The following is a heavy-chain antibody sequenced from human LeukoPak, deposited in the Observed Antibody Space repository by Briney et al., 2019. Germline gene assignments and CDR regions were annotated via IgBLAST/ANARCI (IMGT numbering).Heavy chain of an antibody. CDR3: ARQYYYDSSGYYYH. Sequence: ASVKVSCKTSGYTFTSYGISWVRQAPGQGLEWMGWISAYNGNTNYAQKLQGRVTMTTDTSTSTAYMELRSLRSDGTAVYYCARQYYYDSSGYYYHWGQGTLVTVSS. D-gene: IGHD3-22*01. J-gene: IGHJ5*02. V-gene: IGHV1-18*01. CDR2: ISAYNGNT. CDR1: GYTFTSYG.